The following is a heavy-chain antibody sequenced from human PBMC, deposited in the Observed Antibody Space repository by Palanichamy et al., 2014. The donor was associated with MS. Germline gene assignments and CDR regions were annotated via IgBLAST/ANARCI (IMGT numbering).Heavy chain of an antibody. Sequence: QVQLVESGGGVVQPGRSLRLSCAASGFTFSRYGMHWVRRAPGKGLEWVAVISYDGSHKFYADSVKGRFTISRDNPKNTLYLHINSLRTEDTATYYCAQASPGYSSDMDYWGQGTPVTVSS. CDR2: ISYDGSHK. D-gene: IGHD3-22*01. CDR1: GFTFSRYG. V-gene: IGHV3-30*18. J-gene: IGHJ4*02. CDR3: AQASPGYSSDMDY.